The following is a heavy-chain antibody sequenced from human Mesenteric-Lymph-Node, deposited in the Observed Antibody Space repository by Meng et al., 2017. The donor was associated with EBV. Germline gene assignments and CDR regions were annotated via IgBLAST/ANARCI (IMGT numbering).Heavy chain of an antibody. CDR2: TYYRSKWYN. Sequence: QLQQSAPRLMKPPQTLSLTGAFSGDSVSNTNVAWNWIRQSPSRGLEWLGRTYYRSKWYNEYAQSVKGRITINPDTSKSEFSLQLNSVTPDDTAVYYCSRESWRAFDYWGQGTLVTVSS. V-gene: IGHV6-1*01. CDR1: GDSVSNTNVA. J-gene: IGHJ4*02. CDR3: SRESWRAFDY.